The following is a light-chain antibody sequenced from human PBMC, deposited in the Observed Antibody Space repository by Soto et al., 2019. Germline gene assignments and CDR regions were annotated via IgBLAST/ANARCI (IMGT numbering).Light chain of an antibody. J-gene: IGKJ1*01. Sequence: EAVMTQSPLSLPVTLGQQASISCRSSQSLVYSDGNAYLIWFQPRPGQSSRRLVFKISNRDSVVPNRFSGSGAGSDFTQEVGRVEAEYVRLYYCMQGSFSPWTFGQGTKVDIK. CDR1: QSLVYSDGNAY. V-gene: IGKV2-30*01. CDR3: MQGSFSPWT. CDR2: KIS.